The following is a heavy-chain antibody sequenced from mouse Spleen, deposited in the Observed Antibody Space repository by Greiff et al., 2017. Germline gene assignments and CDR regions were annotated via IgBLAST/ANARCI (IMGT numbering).Heavy chain of an antibody. CDR1: GYAFSSYW. CDR3: ARVNAMVMMDY. V-gene: IGHV1-80*01. J-gene: IGHJ4*01. CDR2: IYPGDGDT. Sequence: VQLQQSGAELVKPGASVKISCKASGYAFSSYWMNWVKQRPGKGLEWIGQIYPGDGDTNYNGKFKGKATLTADKSSSTAYMQLSSLTSEDSAVYFCARVNAMVMMDYWGQGTSVTVSS. D-gene: IGHD2-1*01.